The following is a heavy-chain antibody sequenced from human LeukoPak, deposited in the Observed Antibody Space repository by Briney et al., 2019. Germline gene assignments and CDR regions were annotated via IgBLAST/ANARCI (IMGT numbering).Heavy chain of an antibody. V-gene: IGHV4-4*07. CDR3: ARDPTGLKRITMVRGVISHGMDV. J-gene: IGHJ6*02. Sequence: SETLSLTCTVSGGSISSYYWSWIRQPAGKGLEWIGRIYTSGGTNYNPSLKSRVTMSVDTSKNQFSLKLSSVTAADTAVYYCARDPTGLKRITMVRGVISHGMDVWGQGTTVTVSS. D-gene: IGHD3-10*01. CDR1: GGSISSYY. CDR2: IYTSGGT.